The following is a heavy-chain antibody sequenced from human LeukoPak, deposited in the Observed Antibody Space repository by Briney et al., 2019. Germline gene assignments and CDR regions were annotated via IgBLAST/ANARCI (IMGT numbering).Heavy chain of an antibody. J-gene: IGHJ4*02. D-gene: IGHD4-23*01. CDR1: GDSFSSNSAV. Sequence: SQTLSLTCAISGDSFSSNSAVWNWIRQSPSRGLEWLGRTYYRSKWYNDYAVSVRGLITINPDTSKNQFSLHLNSVTPEDTAVYYCTRVSDYDGVFDYWGQGTLVTVSS. CDR3: TRVSDYDGVFDY. V-gene: IGHV6-1*01. CDR2: TYYRSKWYN.